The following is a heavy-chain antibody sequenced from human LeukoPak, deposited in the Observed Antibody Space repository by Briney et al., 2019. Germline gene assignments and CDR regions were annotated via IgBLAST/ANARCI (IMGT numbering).Heavy chain of an antibody. J-gene: IGHJ4*02. D-gene: IGHD5-18*01. CDR3: ARQTAMGRSGDY. CDR1: GYSFTSYW. Sequence: GESLKISCKASGYSFTSYWIGWVRQMPGKGLEWMEIIDPSDSETRYTPSFQGQVTISVDKSLTTAYLQWNSLKASDTAMYYCARQTAMGRSGDYWGQGTLVTVSS. V-gene: IGHV5-51*01. CDR2: IDPSDSET.